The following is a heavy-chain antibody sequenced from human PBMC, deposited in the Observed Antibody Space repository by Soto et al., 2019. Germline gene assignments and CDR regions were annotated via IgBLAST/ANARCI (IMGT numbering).Heavy chain of an antibody. V-gene: IGHV4-59*12. J-gene: IGHJ6*02. D-gene: IGHD3-9*01. CDR1: GGSISSYY. CDR3: ARDETGYYYYGVDV. Sequence: SETLSLTCTVSGGSISSYYWIWIRQPPVNGLEFIGYIYYNFNTNYNPSLKSRFTISLYTSKNHFSLKLISCTAADTAVYYCARDETGYYYYGVDVWGQGTTVTVSS. CDR2: IYYNFNT.